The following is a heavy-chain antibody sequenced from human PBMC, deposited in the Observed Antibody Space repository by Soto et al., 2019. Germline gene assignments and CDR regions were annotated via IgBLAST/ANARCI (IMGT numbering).Heavy chain of an antibody. CDR3: AKDRAPPIVVVAADRFDY. Sequence: QVQLVESGGGVVQPGRSLRLSCAASGFTFSSYGMHWVRQAPGNGLEWVAVISYDGSNKYYADSVKGRFTISRDNSKNTLYLQMNSLRAEDTAVYYCAKDRAPPIVVVAADRFDYWGQGTLVTVSS. CDR1: GFTFSSYG. D-gene: IGHD2-15*01. CDR2: ISYDGSNK. J-gene: IGHJ4*02. V-gene: IGHV3-30*18.